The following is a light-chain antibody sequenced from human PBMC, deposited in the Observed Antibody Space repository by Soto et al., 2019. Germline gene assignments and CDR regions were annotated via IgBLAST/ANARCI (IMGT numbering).Light chain of an antibody. CDR1: QSVRTK. CDR2: GAS. J-gene: IGKJ5*01. Sequence: EIVMTQSPGTLSVSPAEGATLFCRASQSVRTKLAWYQQRAGQAPRLLMYGASTRATGIPDRFSGSGSGTECTLTISSLQSEDFAVYYCQQYNSWPPITFGQGTRLEIK. CDR3: QQYNSWPPIT. V-gene: IGKV3-15*01.